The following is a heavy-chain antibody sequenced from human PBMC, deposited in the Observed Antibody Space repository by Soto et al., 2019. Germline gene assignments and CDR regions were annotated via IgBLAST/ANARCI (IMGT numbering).Heavy chain of an antibody. D-gene: IGHD6-19*01. CDR3: ARGESSGWSGRGAFDI. CDR1: GYTFTSYG. J-gene: IGHJ3*02. V-gene: IGHV1-18*01. CDR2: ISAYNGNT. Sequence: ASVKVSCKASGYTFTSYGISWVRQAPGQGLEWMGWISAYNGNTNYAQKLQGRVTMTTDTSTSTAYMELRSLRSDDTAVYYCARGESSGWSGRGAFDIWGQGTMVTVSS.